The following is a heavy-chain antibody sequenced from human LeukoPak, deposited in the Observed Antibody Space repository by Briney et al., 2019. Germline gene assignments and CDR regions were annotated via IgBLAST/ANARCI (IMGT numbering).Heavy chain of an antibody. V-gene: IGHV3-11*06. CDR1: KFTFSDYY. Sequence: GGSLRLSCAASKFTFSDYYMSWIRQAPGKGLEWISYISSSSGHTNYAGSVQGRFTISRDNAKNSLYLQMNSLRAEDTAVYYCAKFCSGGNCFESWGQGTLVTVSS. CDR3: AKFCSGGNCFES. J-gene: IGHJ4*02. CDR2: ISSSSGHT. D-gene: IGHD4-23*01.